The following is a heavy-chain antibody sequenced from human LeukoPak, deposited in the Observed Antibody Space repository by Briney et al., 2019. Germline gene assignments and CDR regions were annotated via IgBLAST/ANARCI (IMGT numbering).Heavy chain of an antibody. V-gene: IGHV3-7*03. CDR3: ARDSAGAAAGTFDY. CDR1: GFTFSSYW. Sequence: GGSLRLSCAASGFTFSSYWMSWVRQAPGKGLEWVANIKQDGSEKYYVDSVKGRFTISRDNAKNSLYLQMNSLRAEDTAVYYCARDSAGAAAGTFDYWGQGTLVTVSS. CDR2: IKQDGSEK. D-gene: IGHD6-13*01. J-gene: IGHJ4*02.